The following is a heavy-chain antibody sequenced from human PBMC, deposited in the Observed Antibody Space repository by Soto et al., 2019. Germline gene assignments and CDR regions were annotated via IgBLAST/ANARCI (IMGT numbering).Heavy chain of an antibody. CDR1: GFTFSSYA. CDR2: ISGSGGST. Sequence: GSLRLSCAASGFTFSSYAMSWVRQAPGKGLEWVSAISGSGGSTYYADSVKGRFTISRDNSKNTLYLQMNSLRAEDTAVYYCAKDRYYYDSSGYYPFDYWGQGTLVTVSS. J-gene: IGHJ4*02. V-gene: IGHV3-23*01. D-gene: IGHD3-22*01. CDR3: AKDRYYYDSSGYYPFDY.